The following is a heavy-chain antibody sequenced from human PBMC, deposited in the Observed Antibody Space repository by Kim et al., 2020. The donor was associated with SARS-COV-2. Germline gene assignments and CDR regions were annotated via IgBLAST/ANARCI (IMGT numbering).Heavy chain of an antibody. V-gene: IGHV1-69*13. CDR2: IIPIFGTA. CDR1: GGTFSSYA. J-gene: IGHJ4*02. D-gene: IGHD1-1*01. Sequence: SVKVSCKASGGTFSSYAISWVRQAPGQGLEWMGGIIPIFGTANYEQKFQGRVTITADGSTSTAYMELSSLRSEDTAVSYCAREGGTTGTTEHWGQGTLVTVSS. CDR3: AREGGTTGTTEH.